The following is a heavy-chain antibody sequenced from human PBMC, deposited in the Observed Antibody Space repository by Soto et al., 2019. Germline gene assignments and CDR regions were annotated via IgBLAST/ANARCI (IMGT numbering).Heavy chain of an antibody. V-gene: IGHV4-31*03. CDR1: GGSISSGGYY. J-gene: IGHJ5*02. CDR3: AMVRGNQLLGWFDP. D-gene: IGHD2-2*01. CDR2: IYHSGTT. Sequence: QVQLQESGPGLVKPSQTLSLTCTVSGGSISSGGYYWSWIRQHPGTGLEWIGYIYHSGTTYYNPSLKSRVTISVDTSKNQFSLKLTSVPAADTAVYYCAMVRGNQLLGWFDPWGQGTLVTVSS.